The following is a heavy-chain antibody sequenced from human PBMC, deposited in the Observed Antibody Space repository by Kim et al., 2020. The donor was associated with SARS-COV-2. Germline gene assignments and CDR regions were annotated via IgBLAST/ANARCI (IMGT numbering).Heavy chain of an antibody. Sequence: GGSLRLSCAASGFTFSSYWMSWVRQAPGKGLEWVANIKQDGSEKYYVDSVKGRFTISRDNAKNSLYLQMNSLRAEDTAVYYCARDWGYCSSTSCFNDAFDIWGQGTMVTVSS. D-gene: IGHD2-2*01. CDR3: ARDWGYCSSTSCFNDAFDI. V-gene: IGHV3-7*01. CDR1: GFTFSSYW. J-gene: IGHJ3*02. CDR2: IKQDGSEK.